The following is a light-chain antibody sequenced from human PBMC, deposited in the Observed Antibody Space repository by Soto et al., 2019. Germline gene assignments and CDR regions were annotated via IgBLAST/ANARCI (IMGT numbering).Light chain of an antibody. V-gene: IGKV3-11*01. J-gene: IGKJ4*01. Sequence: EIVLTQSPATLSLSPGERATLSCRASQSVSSYLAWYQQKPGQAPRLIIYDASNRATGIPARFSGSGSGTDFTLTSSSLEPEDFAVYYCQQRSNWPLLTFGGGTKVEIK. CDR1: QSVSSY. CDR2: DAS. CDR3: QQRSNWPLLT.